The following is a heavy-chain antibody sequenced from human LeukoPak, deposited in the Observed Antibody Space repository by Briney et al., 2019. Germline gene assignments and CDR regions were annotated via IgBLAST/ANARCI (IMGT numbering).Heavy chain of an antibody. Sequence: GGSLRLSCAASGFTFSNYAMHWVRQAPGKGLEWVAVISYGGSDKYYADSVKGRFTISRDNSKNTLYLQMNSLRAEDTAVYYCANDGSGWGQGTLVTVSS. CDR2: ISYGGSDK. CDR3: ANDGSG. J-gene: IGHJ4*02. D-gene: IGHD5-12*01. CDR1: GFTFSNYA. V-gene: IGHV3-30-3*02.